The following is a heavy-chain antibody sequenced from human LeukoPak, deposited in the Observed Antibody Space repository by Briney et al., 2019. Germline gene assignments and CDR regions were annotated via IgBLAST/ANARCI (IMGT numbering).Heavy chain of an antibody. V-gene: IGHV4-59*05. CDR1: GGSISSYY. J-gene: IGHJ5*02. Sequence: SETLSLTCTVSGGSISSYYWSWIQQPPGKGLEWIGSIYYSGSTYYNPSLKSRVTISVDTSKNQFSLKLSSVTAADTAVYYCARPVVAASYWFDPWGQGTLVTVSS. CDR2: IYYSGST. D-gene: IGHD2-15*01. CDR3: ARPVVAASYWFDP.